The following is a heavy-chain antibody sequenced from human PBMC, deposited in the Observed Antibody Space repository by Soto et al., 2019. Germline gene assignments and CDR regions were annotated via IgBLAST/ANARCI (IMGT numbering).Heavy chain of an antibody. D-gene: IGHD6-25*01. CDR3: ARDVRIAAFRDYGMDV. V-gene: IGHV4-59*01. Sequence: QVQLQESGPGLVKPSETLSLTCTVSGGSISSYYWSWIRQPPGKGLEWFGYIYYSGSTNYNPSLKGRVTISVDTSKNQFSLKLSSVTAADTAVYYCARDVRIAAFRDYGMDVWGQGTTVTVSS. CDR2: IYYSGST. CDR1: GGSISSYY. J-gene: IGHJ6*02.